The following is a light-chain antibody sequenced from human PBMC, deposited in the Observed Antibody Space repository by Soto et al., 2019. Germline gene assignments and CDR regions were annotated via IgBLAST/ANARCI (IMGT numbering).Light chain of an antibody. CDR2: GAS. J-gene: IGKJ1*01. V-gene: IGKV3-20*01. CDR3: QQYGSSRWT. CDR1: QSVGSAY. Sequence: EIVLTQSPGTLSLSPGERATLSCRASQSVGSAYLAWYQHKPGQAPRLLIYGASSRATGIPDRISGSGSGTAFTLTISRLEPEDLAVYYCQQYGSSRWTFGQGTKVEAK.